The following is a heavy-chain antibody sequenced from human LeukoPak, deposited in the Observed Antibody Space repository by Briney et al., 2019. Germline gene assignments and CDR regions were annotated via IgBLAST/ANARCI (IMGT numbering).Heavy chain of an antibody. V-gene: IGHV4-39*01. Sequence: SETLSLTCTVSGGSISSRSYYWGWIRQPPGKGLEWIGSIYYSGSPYYNPSLKSRVTISVDTSKNQFSLKLSSVTAADTAVYYCARRGIAARSNYYYMDVWGKGTTVTVSS. CDR1: GGSISSRSYY. CDR3: ARRGIAARSNYYYMDV. J-gene: IGHJ6*03. D-gene: IGHD6-6*01. CDR2: IYYSGSP.